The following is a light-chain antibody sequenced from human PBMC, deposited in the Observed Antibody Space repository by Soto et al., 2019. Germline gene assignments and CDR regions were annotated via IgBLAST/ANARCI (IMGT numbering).Light chain of an antibody. J-gene: IGLJ2*01. CDR3: QSFDKDLSAVV. Sequence: QSVLTQPPSVSGAPGERVTISCTGSSSDIGAGYRVRRYQQGPGTAPILLIYDNTNRPSGVSVRFSCSRSGSAASLAISGLQAEDEADYYCQSFDKDLSAVVFGGGTKLTVL. CDR1: SSDIGAGYR. CDR2: DNT. V-gene: IGLV1-40*01.